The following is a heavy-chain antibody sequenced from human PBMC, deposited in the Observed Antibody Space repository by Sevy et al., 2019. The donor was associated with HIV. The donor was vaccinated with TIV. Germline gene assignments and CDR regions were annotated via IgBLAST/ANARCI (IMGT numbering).Heavy chain of an antibody. Sequence: GGSLRLSCAASGFTFSTYAMYWVRQAPGKGLEYVSAISGGGGNTYYGTSVKGRFTVSRDNAKTTLYLQMGSLRAEDMAVYFCARKYHDTRGYPRYSMDVWGQGTTVTVSS. CDR1: GFTFSTYA. J-gene: IGHJ6*02. V-gene: IGHV3-64*01. CDR2: ISGGGGNT. CDR3: ARKYHDTRGYPRYSMDV. D-gene: IGHD3-22*01.